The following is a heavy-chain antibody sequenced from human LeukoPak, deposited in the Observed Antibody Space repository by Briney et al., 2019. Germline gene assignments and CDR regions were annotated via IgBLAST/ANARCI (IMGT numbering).Heavy chain of an antibody. V-gene: IGHV4-59*01. D-gene: IGHD6-19*01. CDR1: GGSISSYY. Sequence: PSETLSLTCTVSGGSISSYYWSWLRQPPGKGLEWIGYIYYSGSTNYNPSLKSRVTISVDTSKNQFSLKLSSVTAADTAVYYCARLAPYAGYSSDWGQGNLVTVSS. CDR2: IYYSGST. J-gene: IGHJ4*02. CDR3: ARLAPYAGYSSD.